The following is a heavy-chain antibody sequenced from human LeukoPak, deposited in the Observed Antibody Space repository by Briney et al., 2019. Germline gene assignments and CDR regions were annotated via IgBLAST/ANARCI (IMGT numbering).Heavy chain of an antibody. J-gene: IGHJ4*02. CDR1: GGSFSGYY. CDR3: ARGGYSGYVRQQLVLDY. Sequence: SETLSLTCAVYGGSFSGYYWSWIRQPPGKGLEWIGEINHSGGTNYNPSLKSRVTISVDTSKNQFSLKLSSVTAADTAVYYCARGGYSGYVRQQLVLDYWGQGTLVTVSS. D-gene: IGHD5-12*01. V-gene: IGHV4-34*01. CDR2: INHSGGT.